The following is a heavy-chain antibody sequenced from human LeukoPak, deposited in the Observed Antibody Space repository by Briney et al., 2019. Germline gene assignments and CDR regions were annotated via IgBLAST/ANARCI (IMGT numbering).Heavy chain of an antibody. CDR1: GFTFGDYA. J-gene: IGHJ3*02. Sequence: GGSLRLSCTASGFTFGDYAMSLVRQAPGKGLEWVGFIRSKAYGGTTEYAASVKGRFTISRDDSKSIAYLQMNSLKTEDTAVYYCTRGELIADAFDIWGQGTMVTVSS. CDR2: IRSKAYGGTT. CDR3: TRGELIADAFDI. V-gene: IGHV3-49*04. D-gene: IGHD1-7*01.